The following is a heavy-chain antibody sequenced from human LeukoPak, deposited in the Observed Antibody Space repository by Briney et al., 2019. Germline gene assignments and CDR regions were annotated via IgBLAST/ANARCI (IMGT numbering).Heavy chain of an antibody. J-gene: IGHJ4*02. Sequence: GGSLRLSCAASGFTFSSYAMHWVRQAPGKGLEWVAVISYDGSNKYYADSVKGRFTISRDNSKNTLYLQMNSLRAEDTAVYYCARDGVRDGLYFDYWGQGTPVTVSS. CDR1: GFTFSSYA. CDR2: ISYDGSNK. V-gene: IGHV3-30*04. CDR3: ARDGVRDGLYFDY. D-gene: IGHD5-24*01.